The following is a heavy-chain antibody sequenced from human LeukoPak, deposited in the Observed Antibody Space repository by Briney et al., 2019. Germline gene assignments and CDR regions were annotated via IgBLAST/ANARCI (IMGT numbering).Heavy chain of an antibody. J-gene: IGHJ3*02. CDR1: GYSISSGYY. V-gene: IGHV4-38-2*02. CDR2: VYHSGST. CDR3: ARDEAIYAFDI. Sequence: SETLSLTCTVYGYSISSGYYWGWIRQPPGKGLEWIGSVYHSGSTYYNPSLKSRVTISVDTSKTQFSLKLSSVTAADTAVYYCARDEAIYAFDIWGQGTMVTVSS. D-gene: IGHD2-21*01.